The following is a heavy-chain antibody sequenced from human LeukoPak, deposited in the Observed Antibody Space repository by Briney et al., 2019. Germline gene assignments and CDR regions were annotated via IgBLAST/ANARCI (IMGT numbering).Heavy chain of an antibody. CDR1: GYTFTSYD. D-gene: IGHD1-26*01. CDR3: ARGLSGSYGYFDY. V-gene: IGHV1-8*02. J-gene: IGHJ4*02. CDR2: MNPNSGNT. Sequence: GASVKVSCKASGYTFTSYDINWVRQATGQGLEWMGWMNPNSGNTGYAQKFQGRVTMTTDTSTSTAYMELRSLRSDDTAVYYCARGLSGSYGYFDYWGQGTLVTVSS.